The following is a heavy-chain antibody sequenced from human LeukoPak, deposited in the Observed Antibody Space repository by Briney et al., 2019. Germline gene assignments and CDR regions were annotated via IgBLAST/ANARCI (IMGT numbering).Heavy chain of an antibody. CDR1: GFTLSKYG. V-gene: IGHV3-30*02. J-gene: IGHJ4*02. D-gene: IGHD6-19*01. Sequence: GGSLRLSCAASGFTLSKYGMHWVRQAPGKGGGWVAFIRFVECTTFYGDFVKGRFIISRDNSENTLFLHMHSLSPEDTAVYYCAKALVLTVAGTYYVDHWGQGTLVTVSS. CDR3: AKALVLTVAGTYYVDH. CDR2: IRFVECTT.